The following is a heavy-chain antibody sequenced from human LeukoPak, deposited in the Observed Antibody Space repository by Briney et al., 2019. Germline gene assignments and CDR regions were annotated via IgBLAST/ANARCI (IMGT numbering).Heavy chain of an antibody. CDR2: ISGNRAHI. J-gene: IGHJ4*02. V-gene: IGHV3-21*01. D-gene: IGHD3-16*01. Sequence: PVGSLRLSCTTSGFSFNDYSLNSVRQAPGKGLEWVSSISGNRAHIVYPDSVRGRFTVSRDDAQSSVHLQMNSLRAEDTAVYYCVKGEPRTSVNGFHSWGQGTLVTVSS. CDR1: GFSFNDYS. CDR3: VKGEPRTSVNGFHS.